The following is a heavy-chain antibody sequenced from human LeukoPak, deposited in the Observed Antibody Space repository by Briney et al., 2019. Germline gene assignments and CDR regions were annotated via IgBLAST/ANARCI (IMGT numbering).Heavy chain of an antibody. CDR1: GYGFSDVY. D-gene: IGHD4-11*01. CDR3: ATSSTVTHTRDP. CDR2: INPHSGAT. J-gene: IGHJ5*02. Sequence: GASVTVSYKPSGYGFSDVYFNWVRQAPGQGLEWMGWINPHSGATNYAQRFQGRVSMDASFDTAYMELSRLTSDDTAVYYCATSSTVTHTRDPWGQGTLVTVSS. V-gene: IGHV1-2*02.